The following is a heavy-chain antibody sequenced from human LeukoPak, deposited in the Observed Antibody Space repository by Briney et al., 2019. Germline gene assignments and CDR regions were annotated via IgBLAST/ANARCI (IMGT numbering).Heavy chain of an antibody. CDR2: ISRMGFTT. CDR3: AKEEVPNDY. Sequence: PGGSLRLSCAVSGFTLNSNAMCWVRQAPGKGLEWVSGISRMGFTTYYADSVKGRFTISRDTSKNTLYLQMNTQRPDDTAVYYCAKEEVPNDYWGQGTLVTVSS. D-gene: IGHD2-2*01. J-gene: IGHJ4*02. CDR1: GFTLNSNA. V-gene: IGHV3-23*01.